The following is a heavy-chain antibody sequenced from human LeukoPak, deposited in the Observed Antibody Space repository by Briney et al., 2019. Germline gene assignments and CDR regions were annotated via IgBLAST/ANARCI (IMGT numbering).Heavy chain of an antibody. D-gene: IGHD2-2*01. CDR1: GGTFSSYA. Sequence: ASVKVSCKASGGTFSSYAISWVRQAPGQGLEWMGGIIPIFGTANYAQKFQGRVTITADESTSTAYMELSSLRSEDTAVYYCAREISLGLPCSSTSCYGGGFDYWGQGTLVTVSS. CDR2: IIPIFGTA. J-gene: IGHJ4*02. CDR3: AREISLGLPCSSTSCYGGGFDY. V-gene: IGHV1-69*13.